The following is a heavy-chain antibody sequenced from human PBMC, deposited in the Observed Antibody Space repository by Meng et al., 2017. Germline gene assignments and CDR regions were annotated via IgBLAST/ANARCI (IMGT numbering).Heavy chain of an antibody. CDR2: ISYDGSNK. V-gene: IGHV3-30*04. CDR3: ARDSEKKLFHYGSGTMGGFDY. D-gene: IGHD3-10*01. Sequence: GESLKISCAASGFTFSSYAMHWVRQAPGKGLEWVAVISYDGSNKYYADSVKGRLTISRDNSKNTLYLQMNSLRAEDTAVYYCARDSEKKLFHYGSGTMGGFDYWGQGTLVTVSS. CDR1: GFTFSSYA. J-gene: IGHJ4*02.